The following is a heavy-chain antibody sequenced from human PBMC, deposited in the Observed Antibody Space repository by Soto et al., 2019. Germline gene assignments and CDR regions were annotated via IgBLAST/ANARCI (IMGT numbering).Heavy chain of an antibody. CDR2: IIPIFGTA. D-gene: IGHD5-12*01. CDR3: AREKRWLQFHAFDI. Sequence: SVKVSCKASGGTFSSYAISWVRQAPGQGLEWMGGIIPIFGTANYAQKFQGRVTITADESTSAAYMELSSLRSEDTAVYYCAREKRWLQFHAFDIWGQGTMVTVSS. V-gene: IGHV1-69*13. J-gene: IGHJ3*02. CDR1: GGTFSSYA.